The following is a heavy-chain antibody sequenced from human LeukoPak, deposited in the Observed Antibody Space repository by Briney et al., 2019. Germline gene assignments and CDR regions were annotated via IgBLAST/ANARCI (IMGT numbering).Heavy chain of an antibody. CDR1: GFTFDDYG. Sequence: PGGSLRLSCAASGFTFDDYGMSWVRQAPGKGMEWVSGFNWNGGSTGYADSVKGRFTISRDNAKNSLYLQMNSLRAEDTALHYCARRITSPGFYYFAYWGQGTLVTVSS. D-gene: IGHD1-14*01. CDR2: FNWNGGST. CDR3: ARRITSPGFYYFAY. J-gene: IGHJ4*02. V-gene: IGHV3-20*04.